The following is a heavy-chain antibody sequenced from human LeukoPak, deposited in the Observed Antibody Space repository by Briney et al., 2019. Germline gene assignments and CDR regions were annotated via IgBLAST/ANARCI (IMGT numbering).Heavy chain of an antibody. CDR1: GYTFTGYY. Sequence: ASVKVSCKASGYTFTGYYMHWVRQAPGQGLEWMGWINPNSGGTNYAQKFQGRVTMTRDTSISTAYMELSRLRSDDTSVYYCARGGSVWGSSNNNWFDPWGQGTLVTVSS. V-gene: IGHV1-2*02. CDR3: ARGGSVWGSSNNNWFDP. J-gene: IGHJ5*02. D-gene: IGHD3-16*01. CDR2: INPNSGGT.